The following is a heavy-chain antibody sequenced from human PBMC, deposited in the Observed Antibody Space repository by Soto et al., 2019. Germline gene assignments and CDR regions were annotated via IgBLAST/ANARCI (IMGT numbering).Heavy chain of an antibody. CDR1: GYTFTSYY. V-gene: IGHV1-46*03. CDR3: ARDGIAEVARKNYYYYYMDV. D-gene: IGHD6-13*01. CDR2: INPSGGST. Sequence: QVQLVQSGAEVKKPGASVKVSCKASGYTFTSYYMHWVRQAPGQGLEWMGIINPSGGSTSYAQKFQGRVTMTRDTFTSTVYMELSSLRSEDTAVYYCARDGIAEVARKNYYYYYMDVWGKGTTVTVSS. J-gene: IGHJ6*03.